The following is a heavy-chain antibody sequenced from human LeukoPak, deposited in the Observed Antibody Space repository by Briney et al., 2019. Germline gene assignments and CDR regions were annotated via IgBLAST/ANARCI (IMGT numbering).Heavy chain of an antibody. CDR1: GGSISSYY. CDR3: ARGPIIYDFWSGYYQSGNWFDP. J-gene: IGHJ5*02. Sequence: SETLSLTCTVSGGSISSYYWSWIRQPAGKGLEWIGRIYTSGSTNYNPSLKSRVTMSVDTSKNQFSLKLSSVTAADTAVYYCARGPIIYDFWSGYYQSGNWFDPWGQGTLVTVSS. CDR2: IYTSGST. V-gene: IGHV4-4*07. D-gene: IGHD3-3*01.